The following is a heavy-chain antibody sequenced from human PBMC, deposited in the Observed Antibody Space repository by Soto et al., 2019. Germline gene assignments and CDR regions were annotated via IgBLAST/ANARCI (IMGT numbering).Heavy chain of an antibody. D-gene: IGHD3-22*01. Sequence: PGESLKISCKGSGYSFTSYWIGWVRQMPGKGLEWMGIIYPGDSDTRYSPSFQGQVTISADKSISTAYLQWSSLKASDTAMYYCARPGYYDNSGGERDDGIDVWSQGTTVTVSS. CDR1: GYSFTSYW. J-gene: IGHJ6*02. CDR2: IYPGDSDT. CDR3: ARPGYYDNSGGERDDGIDV. V-gene: IGHV5-51*01.